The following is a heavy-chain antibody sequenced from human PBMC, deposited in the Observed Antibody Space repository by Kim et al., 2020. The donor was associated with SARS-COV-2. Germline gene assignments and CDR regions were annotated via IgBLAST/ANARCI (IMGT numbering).Heavy chain of an antibody. J-gene: IGHJ4*02. D-gene: IGHD6-19*01. Sequence: SVKVSCKASGGTFSSYAISWVRQAPGQGLEWMGGIIPIFGTANYAQKFQGRVTITADESTSTAYMELSSLRYEDTAVYYCARSFVVGIAVAGSALDYWGQGTLVTISS. V-gene: IGHV1-69*13. CDR1: GGTFSSYA. CDR3: ARSFVVGIAVAGSALDY. CDR2: IIPIFGTA.